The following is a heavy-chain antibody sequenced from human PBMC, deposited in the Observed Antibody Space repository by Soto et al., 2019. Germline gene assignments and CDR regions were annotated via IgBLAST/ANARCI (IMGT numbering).Heavy chain of an antibody. CDR2: ISSSSSTI. CDR3: ARGADIVVVVAATPKDDNWFDP. Sequence: GGSLRLSCAASGFTFSSYSMNWVRQAPGKGLEWVSYISSSSSTIYYADSVKGRFTISRDNAKNSLYLQMNSLRAEDTAVYYCARGADIVVVVAATPKDDNWFDPWGQGTLVTVSS. J-gene: IGHJ5*02. D-gene: IGHD2-15*01. V-gene: IGHV3-48*01. CDR1: GFTFSSYS.